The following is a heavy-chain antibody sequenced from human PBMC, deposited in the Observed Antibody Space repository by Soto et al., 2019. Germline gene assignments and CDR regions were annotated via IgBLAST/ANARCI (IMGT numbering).Heavy chain of an antibody. V-gene: IGHV3-23*01. J-gene: IGHJ5*02. Sequence: QPVGSLRLSCAASGFTFSSYAMSWVRQGSGKGLEWVSVISGSTGTTDYADSVKGRFTISRDNAKNTLYLQMNSLRAEDTAVYYCAKDGGITIFGVVSPLSSWGQGTLVTVSS. CDR2: ISGSTGTT. CDR1: GFTFSSYA. D-gene: IGHD3-3*01. CDR3: AKDGGITIFGVVSPLSS.